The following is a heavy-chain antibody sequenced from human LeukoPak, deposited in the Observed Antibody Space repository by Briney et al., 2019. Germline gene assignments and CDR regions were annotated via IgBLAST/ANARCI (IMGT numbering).Heavy chain of an antibody. D-gene: IGHD2-2*01. J-gene: IGHJ3*02. CDR2: ISSSSSYI. Sequence: PGGSLRLSCAASGFTFSSYSMNWVRQAPGKGLEWVSSISSSSSYIYYADSVKGRFTISRDNAKNSLYLQMNSLRAEDTAVYYCARSRRAPARSSTSCCDAFDIWGQGTMVTVSS. CDR3: ARSRRAPARSSTSCCDAFDI. V-gene: IGHV3-21*01. CDR1: GFTFSSYS.